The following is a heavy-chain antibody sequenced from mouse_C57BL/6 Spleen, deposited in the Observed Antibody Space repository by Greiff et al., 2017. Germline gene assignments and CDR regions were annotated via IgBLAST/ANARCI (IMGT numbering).Heavy chain of an antibody. CDR1: GYTFTSYW. Sequence: QVQLQQPGAELVKPGASVKMSCKASGYTFTSYWITWVKQRPGQGLEWLGDIYPGSGSTNYNEKFKSKATLTVDTSSSISYMQLSSLTSEDSAVYYCARSRNWSPMDYWGQGTSVTVSA. CDR3: ARSRNWSPMDY. V-gene: IGHV1-55*01. J-gene: IGHJ4*01. CDR2: IYPGSGST. D-gene: IGHD4-1*01.